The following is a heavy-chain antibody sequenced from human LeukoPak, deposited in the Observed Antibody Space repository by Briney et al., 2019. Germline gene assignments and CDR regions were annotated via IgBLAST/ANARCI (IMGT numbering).Heavy chain of an antibody. V-gene: IGHV1-46*01. CDR1: GYTFSNYH. CDR3: ARGLMYPVVVAATPLYNGMDV. Sequence: GASVKVSCKASGYTFSNYHMHWVRQAPGQGLEWMGIINPSGGSTNYAQKLQGRVTMTTDTSTSTAYMELRSLRSDDTAVYYCARGLMYPVVVAATPLYNGMDVWGQGTTVTVSS. CDR2: INPSGGST. J-gene: IGHJ6*02. D-gene: IGHD2-15*01.